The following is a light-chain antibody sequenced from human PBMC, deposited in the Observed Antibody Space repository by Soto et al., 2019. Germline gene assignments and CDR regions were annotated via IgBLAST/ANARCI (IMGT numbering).Light chain of an antibody. CDR3: QQYNSDQRT. Sequence: DIQMTQSPSTLSASVGDRVTITCRASQSISSWLAWYQQKPGEAPKLLIYKASSLESGVPSRFSGSGSGTEFTLTISSLQPDDFATYYCQQYNSDQRTFCQGTKVDIK. J-gene: IGKJ1*01. V-gene: IGKV1-5*03. CDR1: QSISSW. CDR2: KAS.